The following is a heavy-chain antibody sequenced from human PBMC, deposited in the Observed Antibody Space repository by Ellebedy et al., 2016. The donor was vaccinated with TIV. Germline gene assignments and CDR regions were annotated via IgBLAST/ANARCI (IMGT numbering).Heavy chain of an antibody. CDR1: GFTFSSYG. V-gene: IGHV3-30*03. D-gene: IGHD2-8*01. CDR3: ARGSDIVLMVYAHGMDV. J-gene: IGHJ6*02. Sequence: GESLKISCAASGFTFSSYGMHWVRQAPGKGLEWVAVISYDGSNKYYADSVKGRFTISRDNSKNTLYLQMNSLRAEDTAVYYCARGSDIVLMVYAHGMDVWGQGTTVTVSS. CDR2: ISYDGSNK.